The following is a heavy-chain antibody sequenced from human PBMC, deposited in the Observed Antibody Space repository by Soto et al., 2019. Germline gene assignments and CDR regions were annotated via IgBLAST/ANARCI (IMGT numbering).Heavy chain of an antibody. CDR2: IIPILGIA. Sequence: QVQLVQSGAEVKKPGSSVKVSCQASGGTFSSYTISWVRQAPGQGLEWMGRIIPILGIANYEQKFQGRVTSTADKSTSTAYMELSSLRSEDTAVYYCAREYMVRGVIVFDYWGQGTLVTVSS. CDR1: GGTFSSYT. J-gene: IGHJ4*02. V-gene: IGHV1-69*08. CDR3: AREYMVRGVIVFDY. D-gene: IGHD3-10*01.